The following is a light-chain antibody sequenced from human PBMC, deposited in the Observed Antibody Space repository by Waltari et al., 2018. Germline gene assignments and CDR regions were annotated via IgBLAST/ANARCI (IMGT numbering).Light chain of an antibody. J-gene: IGKJ2*01. Sequence: TQSPHSLAVSLGESATIPCTASRTVKSTANNKNHLAWFQQRPGQPPKLLIYWASTRDSGIPDRFRGSGSETEFTLTIDRLQAEDVALYYCQQYYSTPTFGQGTTLELK. V-gene: IGKV4-1*01. CDR1: RTVKSTANNKNH. CDR3: QQYYSTPT. CDR2: WAS.